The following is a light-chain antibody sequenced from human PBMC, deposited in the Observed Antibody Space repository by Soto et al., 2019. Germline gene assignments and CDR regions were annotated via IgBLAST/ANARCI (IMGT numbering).Light chain of an antibody. Sequence: QSALTQPASVSGSPGQSTTIPCTGTSSDIGTYNHVSWYQQYPGEAPKLIIYDVTARPSGVSNRFSGSKSGSTASLTISGLQAEDEADYYCSSHASGSTLIFGGGTKVTVL. CDR3: SSHASGSTLI. CDR1: SSDIGTYNH. CDR2: DVT. V-gene: IGLV2-14*03. J-gene: IGLJ2*01.